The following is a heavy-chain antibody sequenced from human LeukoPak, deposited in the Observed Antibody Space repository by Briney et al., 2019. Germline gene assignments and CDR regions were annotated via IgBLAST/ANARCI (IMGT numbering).Heavy chain of an antibody. CDR2: IIPIFGTA. CDR1: GGTFSSYA. Sequence: GSSVKVSCKASGGTFSSYAISWVRQAPGQGLEWMGGIIPIFGTANYAQKFQGRVTITTDESTSTAYMELSSLRSEDTAVYYCASAKGVEWSGYYEQSFDPWGQGTLVTVSS. CDR3: ASAKGVEWSGYYEQSFDP. J-gene: IGHJ5*02. D-gene: IGHD3-3*01. V-gene: IGHV1-69*05.